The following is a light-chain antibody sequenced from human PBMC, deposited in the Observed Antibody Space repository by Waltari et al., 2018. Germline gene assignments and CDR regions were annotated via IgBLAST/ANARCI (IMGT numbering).Light chain of an antibody. CDR3: QQYGSTIPFT. J-gene: IGKJ3*01. CDR2: GAS. CDR1: QSVTASQ. Sequence: EIVFTQSPVTLSLSPGHSATLPCRASQSVTASQVAWYQQKPGQAPRLLINGASTRATGTPDRFSGSGSGTDFILIISGLEHEDFAVYFCQQYGSTIPFTFGPGTKV. V-gene: IGKV3-20*01.